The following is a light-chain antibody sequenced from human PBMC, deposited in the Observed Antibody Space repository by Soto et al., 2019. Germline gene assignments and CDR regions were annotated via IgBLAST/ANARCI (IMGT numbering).Light chain of an antibody. CDR3: QQSYSYPPT. V-gene: IGKV1-39*01. J-gene: IGKJ1*01. CDR1: QAIRNE. Sequence: DIQMTQSPSSLSSSLGDSFTFNARASQAIRNELGWYQQKPGKAPKLLIFAASSLLGGVPSRFSGSGSGTDFTLTISSLQPEDFATYYCQQSYSYPPTFGQGTKVDIK. CDR2: AAS.